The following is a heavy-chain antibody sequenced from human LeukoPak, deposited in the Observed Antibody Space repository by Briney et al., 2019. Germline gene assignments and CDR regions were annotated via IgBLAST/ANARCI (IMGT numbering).Heavy chain of an antibody. D-gene: IGHD3-10*01. CDR2: IYWDDDK. V-gene: IGHV2-5*02. CDR1: GFSLSTSGVG. CDR3: AHRVTMVRGGSAFDI. J-gene: IGHJ3*02. Sequence: SGPTLVKPTQTLTLTCTFSGFSLSTSGVGVGWIRQPPGKALEWLALIYWDDDKRYSPSLKSRLTITKDTSKNQVVLTMTNMDPVDTATYYCAHRVTMVRGGSAFDIWGQGTMITVSS.